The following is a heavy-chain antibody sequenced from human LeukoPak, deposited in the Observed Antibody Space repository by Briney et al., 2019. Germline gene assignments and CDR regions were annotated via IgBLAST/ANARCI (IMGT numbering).Heavy chain of an antibody. V-gene: IGHV3-33*01. CDR1: GFTFSSYG. CDR3: ARWGYSSSAGFDY. J-gene: IGHJ4*02. CDR2: IWYDGSNK. D-gene: IGHD6-6*01. Sequence: GGSLRLSCAASGFTFSSYGMHWVRQAPGKGLEWVAVIWYDGSNKYYAGSVKGRFTISRDNSKNTLYLQMNSLRAEDTAVYYCARWGYSSSAGFDYWGQGTLVTVSS.